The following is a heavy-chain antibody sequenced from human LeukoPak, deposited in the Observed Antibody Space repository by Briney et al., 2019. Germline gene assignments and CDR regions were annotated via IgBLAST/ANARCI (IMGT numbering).Heavy chain of an antibody. J-gene: IGHJ5*02. CDR1: GIIFSAYA. Sequence: GSLRLSCAASGIIFSAYAMHWVRQAPGKGLEWVAVIWYDGSKQYYAASVKGRFTISRDNSKNALYLQMNSLRPEDTAVYYCAKIGAAGTLLYWFDPWGQGTLVTVSS. V-gene: IGHV3-30*02. D-gene: IGHD6-13*01. CDR2: IWYDGSKQ. CDR3: AKIGAAGTLLYWFDP.